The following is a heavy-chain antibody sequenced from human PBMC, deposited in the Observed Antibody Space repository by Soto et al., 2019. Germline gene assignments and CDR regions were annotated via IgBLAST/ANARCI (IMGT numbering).Heavy chain of an antibody. CDR3: TTDCSGCSCCPGSYYSFYAMDV. CDR1: GVSFSIAR. Sequence: PEGALRRTCADLGVSFSIARISWVRQAPGQGLEWVGRVKTKSDGGTSDYAAPVKGRFTISRDDSKRMAFLQMNSLNIEDTAVYYCTTDCSGCSCCPGSYYSFYAMDVWGPGTTV. D-gene: IGHD2-15*01. V-gene: IGHV3-15*01. CDR2: VKTKSDGGTS. J-gene: IGHJ6*02.